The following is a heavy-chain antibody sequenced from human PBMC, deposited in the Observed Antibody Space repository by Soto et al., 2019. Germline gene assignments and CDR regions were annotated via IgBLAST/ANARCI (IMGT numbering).Heavy chain of an antibody. D-gene: IGHD2-21*01. CDR1: GVSIHNSHSF. J-gene: IGHJ5*01. CDR2: VYYSGGA. CDR3: GRVVEGATRHTDFDS. Sequence: QVHLQESGPGLVKPSETLSLTCAVSGVSIHNSHSFWGWIRQPPGKGLEFIANVYYSGGAHYNPSFKSRVTISVDEATNQAPLRMSSVTAADTAVYFCGRVVEGATRHTDFDSWGQGTLVTVSS. V-gene: IGHV4-39*01.